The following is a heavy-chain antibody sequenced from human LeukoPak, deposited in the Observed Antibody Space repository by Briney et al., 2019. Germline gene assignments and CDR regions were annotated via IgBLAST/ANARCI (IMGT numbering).Heavy chain of an antibody. CDR1: GASISRSSYY. D-gene: IGHD3-10*01. CDR3: AREGSGSRPFDY. CDR2: FFYRGST. V-gene: IGHV4-39*07. J-gene: IGHJ4*02. Sequence: PSETLSLTCTVSGASISRSSYYWDWIRQPPGKGLEWIGSFFYRGSTYYNPSLKSRVTISVDTSKNQFSLMLNSVTAADTAVYYCAREGSGSRPFDYWGQGTLVTVSS.